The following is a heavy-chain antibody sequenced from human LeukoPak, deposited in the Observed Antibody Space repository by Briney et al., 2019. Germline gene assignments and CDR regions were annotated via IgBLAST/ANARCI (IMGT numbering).Heavy chain of an antibody. D-gene: IGHD2-15*01. J-gene: IGHJ4*02. Sequence: ASVKVSCKASGYTFTSYGISWVRQAPGQGLEWMGWISAYNGNTNYAQKLQGRVTMTTDTSTSTAYMELRSLRSDDTAVYYCAGDLSRMVVAATPFDYWGQGTLVTVSS. CDR2: ISAYNGNT. V-gene: IGHV1-18*01. CDR1: GYTFTSYG. CDR3: AGDLSRMVVAATPFDY.